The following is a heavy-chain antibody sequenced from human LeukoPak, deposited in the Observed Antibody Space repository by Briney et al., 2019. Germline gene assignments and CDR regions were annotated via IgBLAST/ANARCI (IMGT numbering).Heavy chain of an antibody. CDR1: GGSISSYY. V-gene: IGHV4-59*01. Sequence: SETLSLTCTVSGGSISSYYWSWIRQPPGKGLEWIGYIYYSGSTNYNPSLKSRVTISVDTSKNQFSLKLSSVTAADTAVYYCARSGDSEDYWGQGTLVTVSS. CDR2: IYYSGST. J-gene: IGHJ4*02. D-gene: IGHD2-21*02. CDR3: ARSGDSEDY.